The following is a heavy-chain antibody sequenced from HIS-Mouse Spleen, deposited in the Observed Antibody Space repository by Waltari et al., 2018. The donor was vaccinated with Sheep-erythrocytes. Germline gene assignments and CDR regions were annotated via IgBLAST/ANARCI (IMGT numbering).Heavy chain of an antibody. CDR2: ISGSGGST. CDR3: AKQTLRRTYFDY. V-gene: IGHV3-23*01. J-gene: IGHJ4*02. CDR1: GFTFSSYA. Sequence: ASGFTFSSYAMSWVRQAPGKGLEWVSAISGSGGSTYYADSVKGRFTISRDNSKNTLYLQMNSLRAEDTAVYYCAKQTLRRTYFDYWGQGTLVTVSS. D-gene: IGHD4-17*01.